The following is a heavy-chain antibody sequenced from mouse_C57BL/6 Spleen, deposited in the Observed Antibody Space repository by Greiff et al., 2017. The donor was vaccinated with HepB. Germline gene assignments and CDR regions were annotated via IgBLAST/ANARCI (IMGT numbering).Heavy chain of an antibody. J-gene: IGHJ4*01. D-gene: IGHD2-4*01. CDR2: IYPGDGDT. CDR3: AAPDYDYDGYAMDY. CDR1: GYAFSSSW. Sequence: QVQLKQSGPELVKPGASVKISCKASGYAFSSSWMNWVKQRPGKGLEWIGRIYPGDGDTNYNGKFKGKATLTADKSSSTAYMQLSSLTSEDSAVYFCAAPDYDYDGYAMDYWGQGTSVTVSS. V-gene: IGHV1-82*01.